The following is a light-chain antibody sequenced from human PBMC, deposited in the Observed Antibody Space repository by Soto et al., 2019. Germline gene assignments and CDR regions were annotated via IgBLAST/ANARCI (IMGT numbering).Light chain of an antibody. CDR2: DAS. CDR1: QDISND. CDR3: QQYDNLPQGA. V-gene: IGKV1-33*01. J-gene: IGKJ3*01. Sequence: DIQMTQSPSSLSASVGDRVTITCQASQDISNDLNWYQQKPGKAPKLLIYDASNFETGVPSRFSGSGSGTDFTFTISSQQPEDIASDYCQQYDNLPQGAFGPGTKVDIK.